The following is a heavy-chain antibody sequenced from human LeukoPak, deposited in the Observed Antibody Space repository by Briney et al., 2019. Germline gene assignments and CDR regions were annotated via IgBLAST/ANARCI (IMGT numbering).Heavy chain of an antibody. Sequence: PSETLSLTCAVYGGSFSGYYWSWIRQPPGKGLEWIGYIYYSGSTNYNPSLKSRVTISVDTSKNQFSLKLSSVTAADTAVYYCARHGGPLTGIDYWGQGTLVTVSS. J-gene: IGHJ4*02. CDR1: GGSFSGYY. CDR2: IYYSGST. CDR3: ARHGGPLTGIDY. V-gene: IGHV4-59*01. D-gene: IGHD7-27*01.